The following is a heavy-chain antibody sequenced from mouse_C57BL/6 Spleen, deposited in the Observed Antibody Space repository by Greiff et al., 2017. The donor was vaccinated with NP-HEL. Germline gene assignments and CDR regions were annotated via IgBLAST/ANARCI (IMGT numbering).Heavy chain of an antibody. J-gene: IGHJ2*01. CDR2: INPNNGGT. CDR1: GYTFTDYN. Sequence: EVQLQQSGPELVKPGASVKMSCKASGYTFTDYNMHWVKQSHGKSLEWIGYINPNNGGTSYNQKFKGKATWTVNKSYSTAYMELRSLTSEDSAVYYCASWLLRLDYWGQGSTLTVAS. V-gene: IGHV1-22*01. D-gene: IGHD2-3*01. CDR3: ASWLLRLDY.